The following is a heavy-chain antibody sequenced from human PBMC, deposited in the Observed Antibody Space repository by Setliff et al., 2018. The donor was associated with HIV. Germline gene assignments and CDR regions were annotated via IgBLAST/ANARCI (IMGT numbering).Heavy chain of an antibody. CDR1: GYTFTDYY. CDR2: MNPNSGVT. D-gene: IGHD3-10*01. Sequence: ASVKVSCKASGYTFTDYYIHWVRRATGQGLEWMGWMNPNSGVTGYALKFHDRVTMTRDTSISTAYLELRTLTSEDTAVYYCASGKGVGGVVITDGLDVWGKGTTVTVSS. CDR3: ASGKGVGGVVITDGLDV. J-gene: IGHJ6*04. V-gene: IGHV1-8*02.